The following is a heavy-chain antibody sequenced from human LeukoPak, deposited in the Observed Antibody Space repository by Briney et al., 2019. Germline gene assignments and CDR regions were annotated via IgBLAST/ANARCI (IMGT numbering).Heavy chain of an antibody. CDR1: EFTFSSYA. CDR3: AKDRRTFGGVIVREYYLDY. D-gene: IGHD3-16*02. J-gene: IGHJ4*02. CDR2: ISGSGGST. V-gene: IGHV3-23*01. Sequence: GGSLRLSCAASEFTFSSYAMTWVRQAPGKGLEWVSPISGSGGSTYYADSVKGRFTISRDNFRNTPYLQMNSLRAEDTAVYYCAKDRRTFGGVIVREYYLDYWGQGTLVTVSS.